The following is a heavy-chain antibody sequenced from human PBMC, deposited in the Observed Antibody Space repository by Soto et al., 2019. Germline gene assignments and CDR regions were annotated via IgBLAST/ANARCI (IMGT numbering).Heavy chain of an antibody. J-gene: IGHJ4*02. V-gene: IGHV1-69*13. CDR3: ARARRSMSGIYCTDY. CDR2: IIPIFGTA. CDR1: GGTFSSYA. D-gene: IGHD1-26*01. Sequence: GASVKVSCKASGGTFSSYAISWVRQAPGQGLEWMGGIIPIFGTANYAQKFQGRVTITADESTSTSYMELSSLRSEDTAVYYCARARRSMSGIYCTDYWGQGTLLTVSS.